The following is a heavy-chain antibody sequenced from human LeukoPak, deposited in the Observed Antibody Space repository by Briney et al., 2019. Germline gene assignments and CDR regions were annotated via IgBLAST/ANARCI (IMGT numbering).Heavy chain of an antibody. V-gene: IGHV3-30*04. CDR3: AGAEAEYYDSSGHLYYYYYIDV. J-gene: IGHJ6*03. Sequence: GGSLRLSCAASGFTFSSYAMHWVRQAPGKGLEWVAVISYDGSNKYYADSVKGRFTISRDNSKNTLYLQMNSLRAEDTAVYYCAGAEAEYYDSSGHLYYYYYIDVWGKGTTVTVSS. CDR2: ISYDGSNK. D-gene: IGHD3-22*01. CDR1: GFTFSSYA.